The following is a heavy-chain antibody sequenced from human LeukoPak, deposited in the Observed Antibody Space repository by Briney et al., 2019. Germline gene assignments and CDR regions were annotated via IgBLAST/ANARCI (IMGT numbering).Heavy chain of an antibody. D-gene: IGHD4-17*01. V-gene: IGHV4-61*02. CDR1: GGSISSGSYY. CDR3: ARDLNLSPDYGDRSDAFDI. J-gene: IGHJ3*02. Sequence: SQTLSLTXTVSGGSISSGSYYWSWIRQPAGKGLEWIGRIYTSGSTNYNPSLKSRVTISVDTSKNQFSMKLSSVTAADTAVYYCARDLNLSPDYGDRSDAFDIWGQGTMVTVSS. CDR2: IYTSGST.